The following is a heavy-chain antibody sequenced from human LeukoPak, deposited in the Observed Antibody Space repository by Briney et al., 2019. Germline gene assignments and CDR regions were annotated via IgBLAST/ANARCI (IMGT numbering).Heavy chain of an antibody. V-gene: IGHV4-4*07. J-gene: IGHJ4*02. D-gene: IGHD5-18*01. CDR2: IYDTGST. Sequence: PSETLSLTCTVSGGSISTYYWSWLRQPAGKGLEWVGRIYDTGSTNYNPSLKSRVTMSVDTSKNQFSLKLNSVTAADTAVYYCATGNSHPEYWGQGTLVTVSP. CDR3: ATGNSHPEY. CDR1: GGSISTYY.